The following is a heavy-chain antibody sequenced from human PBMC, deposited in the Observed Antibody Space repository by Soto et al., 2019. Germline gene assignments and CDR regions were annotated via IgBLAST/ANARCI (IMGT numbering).Heavy chain of an antibody. Sequence: QMQLVQSGPEVKKPGTSVKVSCKASGFTFTSSAMQWVRQARVQRLEWLGWIVVGSGNTNYAQKFQERVTMTRGMPKGTAYMEMSSMRDENTAVYYCAAASTEAFDIWGPGTMVTVSS. D-gene: IGHD1-1*01. CDR3: AAASTEAFDI. V-gene: IGHV1-58*02. J-gene: IGHJ3*02. CDR2: IVVGSGNT. CDR1: GFTFTSSA.